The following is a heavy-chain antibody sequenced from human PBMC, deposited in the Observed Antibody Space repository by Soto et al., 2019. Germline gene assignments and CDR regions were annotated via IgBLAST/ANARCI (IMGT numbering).Heavy chain of an antibody. J-gene: IGHJ4*01. V-gene: IGHV3-15*07. CDR2: VKSKTDGGSS. Sequence: PGGSLRLSCIASGFPFSNAWIKWVRPVPGKGLEWVGRVKSKTDGGSSDYAAAVKGRFAVSRDDSRNIVYLQMNSLKIEDTGVYYCTTDSRTSLPEIRFDYWGHGTQVTVSS. D-gene: IGHD2-8*01. CDR1: GFPFSNAW. CDR3: TTDSRTSLPEIRFDY.